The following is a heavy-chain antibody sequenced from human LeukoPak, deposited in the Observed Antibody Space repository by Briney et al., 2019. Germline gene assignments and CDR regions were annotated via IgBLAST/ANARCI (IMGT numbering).Heavy chain of an antibody. Sequence: GGSLRLSCAASGFTFSDYYMSWIRQAPGKGLEWVANIKQDGSEKYYVDSVKGRFTISRDNAKNSLYLQMNSLRAEDTAVYYCARGSGWGLFDYWGQGTLVTVSS. J-gene: IGHJ4*02. V-gene: IGHV3-7*01. CDR1: GFTFSDYY. CDR3: ARGSGWGLFDY. CDR2: IKQDGSEK. D-gene: IGHD6-19*01.